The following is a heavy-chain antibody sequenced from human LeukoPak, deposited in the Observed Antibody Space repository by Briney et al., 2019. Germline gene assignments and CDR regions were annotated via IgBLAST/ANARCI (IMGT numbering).Heavy chain of an antibody. Sequence: ASVTVSCKASGYTFTAYYMHWVRQAPGQGLEWMGWINPNSGGTNYAQKFQGRVTMTRDTSISTAYMELSRLRSDDTAVYYCARDLIEDWGSGYWGQGTLVTVSS. CDR3: ARDLIEDWGSGY. D-gene: IGHD7-27*01. CDR2: INPNSGGT. CDR1: GYTFTAYY. V-gene: IGHV1-2*02. J-gene: IGHJ4*02.